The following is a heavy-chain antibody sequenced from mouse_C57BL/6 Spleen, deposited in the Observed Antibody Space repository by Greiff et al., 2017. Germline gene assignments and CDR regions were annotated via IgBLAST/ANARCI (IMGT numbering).Heavy chain of an antibody. Sequence: VQLQQSGPELVKPGASVTISCKASGYAFSSSWLNWVKQRPGKGLEWIGRIYPGDGDTNYNGKFKGKATLTADKSSSTAYMQLSSLTSEDSAVYFCARRDDYYAMDYWGQGTSVTVSS. CDR2: IYPGDGDT. CDR3: ARRDDYYAMDY. J-gene: IGHJ4*01. CDR1: GYAFSSSW. V-gene: IGHV1-82*01.